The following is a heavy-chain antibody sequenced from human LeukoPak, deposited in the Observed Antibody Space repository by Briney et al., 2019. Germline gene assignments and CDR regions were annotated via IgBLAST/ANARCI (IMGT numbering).Heavy chain of an antibody. CDR3: TRAWIYYYYMDV. Sequence: GGSLRLSCTASGFTFGDFAMSWVRQAPGKGLEWVGFIRSQPYGGTTEYAASVKGRFTISRDDSKNIAYLQMNSLKIEDTAVYYCTRAWIYYYYMDVWGKGTTVTISS. D-gene: IGHD2-2*03. J-gene: IGHJ6*03. CDR1: GFTFGDFA. V-gene: IGHV3-49*04. CDR2: IRSQPYGGTT.